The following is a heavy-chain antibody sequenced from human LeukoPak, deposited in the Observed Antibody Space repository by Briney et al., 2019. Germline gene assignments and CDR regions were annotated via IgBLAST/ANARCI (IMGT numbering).Heavy chain of an antibody. CDR1: GFTVSSNY. CDR2: VYSGGST. D-gene: IGHD3-10*01. Sequence: PGGSLRLSCAASGFTVSSNYMSWVRQAPGKGLEWASVVYSGGSTYYADSVKGRFTISRHNSKNTLYLQMNSLRAEDTAVYYCARERWGSGVSADYWGQGTLVTVSS. CDR3: ARERWGSGVSADY. V-gene: IGHV3-53*04. J-gene: IGHJ4*02.